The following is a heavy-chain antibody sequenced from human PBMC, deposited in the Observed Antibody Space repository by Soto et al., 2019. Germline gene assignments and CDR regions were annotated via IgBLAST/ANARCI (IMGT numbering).Heavy chain of an antibody. CDR1: GYTFTSYA. D-gene: IGHD2-21*01. V-gene: IGHV1-3*01. Sequence: QVQLVQSGAEVKKPGASVKVSCKASGYTFTSYAMHWVRQAPGQRLAWMGWINAGNGNTKYSQKFQGRVTITRDASAGTAYMERSSLRSEDTAVYYCARVYGGHIGWFDPWGQGTLVTVSS. J-gene: IGHJ5*02. CDR3: ARVYGGHIGWFDP. CDR2: INAGNGNT.